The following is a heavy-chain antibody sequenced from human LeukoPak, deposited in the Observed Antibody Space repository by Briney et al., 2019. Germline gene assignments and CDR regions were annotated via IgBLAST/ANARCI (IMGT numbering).Heavy chain of an antibody. J-gene: IGHJ4*02. Sequence: PGGSLRLSCAASGFTFSSYWMSWVRQAPGKGLEWVSYISSSSSTIYYADSVKGRFTISRDNAKNSLYLQMNSLRAEDTAVYYCASEKISSYDFWSGYQIGYFDYWGQGTLVTVSS. CDR3: ASEKISSYDFWSGYQIGYFDY. D-gene: IGHD3-3*01. V-gene: IGHV3-48*01. CDR2: ISSSSSTI. CDR1: GFTFSSYW.